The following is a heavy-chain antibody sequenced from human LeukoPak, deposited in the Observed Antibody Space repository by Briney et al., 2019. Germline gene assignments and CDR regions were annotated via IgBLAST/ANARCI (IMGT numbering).Heavy chain of an antibody. CDR1: GGSISSYY. D-gene: IGHD2-15*01. CDR3: ARLSMLGYCSGGSCSLAMDV. V-gene: IGHV4-4*07. Sequence: SETLSLTCTVSGGSISSYYWSWIRQPAGKGLEWIGRIDTSGNTNYKPSLKSRVTMSVDTSKNQFSLKLSSVTAADTAVYYCARLSMLGYCSGGSCSLAMDVWGKGTTVTISS. CDR2: IDTSGNT. J-gene: IGHJ6*04.